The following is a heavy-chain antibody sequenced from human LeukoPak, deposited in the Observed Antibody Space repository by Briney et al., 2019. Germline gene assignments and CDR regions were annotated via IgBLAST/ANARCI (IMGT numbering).Heavy chain of an antibody. CDR1: GYTFTSYA. D-gene: IGHD1-26*01. CDR2: IIPIFGTA. V-gene: IGHV1-69*06. Sequence: SVKVSCKASGYTFTSYAISWVRQAPGQGLEWMGGIIPIFGTANYAQKFQGRVTITADKSTSTAYMELSSLRSEDTAVYYCARDQSGNYYYYMDVWGKGTTVTVSS. CDR3: ARDQSGNYYYYMDV. J-gene: IGHJ6*03.